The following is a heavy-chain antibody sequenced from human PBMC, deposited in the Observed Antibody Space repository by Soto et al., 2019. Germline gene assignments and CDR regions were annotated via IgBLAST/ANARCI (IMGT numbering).Heavy chain of an antibody. Sequence: GGSLRLSCVVSGFTFSSSWMHWVRQGPGKGLVWVSRMNPDGSAINYADSVKGRFAISRDNAKNTLYLQMNSLRGEDTAVYYCAKGRGSGWAWYFDNWGQGTLVTVSS. CDR1: GFTFSSSW. CDR3: AKGRGSGWAWYFDN. D-gene: IGHD6-19*01. V-gene: IGHV3-74*01. J-gene: IGHJ4*02. CDR2: MNPDGSAI.